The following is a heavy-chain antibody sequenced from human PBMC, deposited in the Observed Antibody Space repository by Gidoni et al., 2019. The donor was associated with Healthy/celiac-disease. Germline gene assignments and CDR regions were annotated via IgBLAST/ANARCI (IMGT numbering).Heavy chain of an antibody. CDR3: AKEYSSGWYPNFDY. CDR2: IHTSGNT. Sequence: QVQLQESGPGLVKPSQPLSPPCPVSGASIASGNYYWSWIRQPAGKGLEWIGRIHTSGNTDYNPSLKSRVTISLDTSKSQFSLKLRSVTAADTAVYYCAKEYSSGWYPNFDYWGQGTLVTVSS. D-gene: IGHD6-19*01. V-gene: IGHV4-61*02. J-gene: IGHJ4*02. CDR1: GASIASGNYY.